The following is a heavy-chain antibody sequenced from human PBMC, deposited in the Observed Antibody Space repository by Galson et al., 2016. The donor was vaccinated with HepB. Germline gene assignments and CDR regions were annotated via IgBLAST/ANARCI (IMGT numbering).Heavy chain of an antibody. J-gene: IGHJ6*04. D-gene: IGHD2-15*01. Sequence: QATGKGLEWVSAIGTAGDTYYPGSVRGRFTISRENSKNSLYLQMNSLTAGDTAVYYCARGKFDCSGGTCHYYGMDVWGKGTTVTVSS. V-gene: IGHV3-13*01. CDR2: IGTAGDT. CDR3: ARGKFDCSGGTCHYYGMDV.